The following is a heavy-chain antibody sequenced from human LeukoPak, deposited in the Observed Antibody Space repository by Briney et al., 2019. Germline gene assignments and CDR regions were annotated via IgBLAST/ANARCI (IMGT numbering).Heavy chain of an antibody. D-gene: IGHD3-16*01. CDR3: ARFGVDYDMDV. Sequence: SETLSLTCSVSGGSISGHYWTWIRQPPGKGLEWIGQIHYTGKPDYNPSLKSRITISVDTSKNQVSLRVSSVTAADSAIYYCARFGVDYDMDVWGHGTTVTVFS. CDR1: GGSISGHY. CDR2: IHYTGKP. V-gene: IGHV4-59*11. J-gene: IGHJ6*02.